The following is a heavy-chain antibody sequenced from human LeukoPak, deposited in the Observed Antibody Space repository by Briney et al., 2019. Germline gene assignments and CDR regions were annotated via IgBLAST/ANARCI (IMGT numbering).Heavy chain of an antibody. V-gene: IGHV3-48*01. D-gene: IGHD3-22*01. CDR1: GFTFSSYS. J-gene: IGHJ4*02. CDR3: ARVDSSGYYPPWFFDY. Sequence: PGGSLRLSCAASGFTFSSYSMNWVRQAPGKGLEWVSYISSSSTIYYADSVKGRFTISRDNAKNSLYLQMNSLRAEDTAVYYCARVDSSGYYPPWFFDYWGQGTLVTVSS. CDR2: ISSSSTI.